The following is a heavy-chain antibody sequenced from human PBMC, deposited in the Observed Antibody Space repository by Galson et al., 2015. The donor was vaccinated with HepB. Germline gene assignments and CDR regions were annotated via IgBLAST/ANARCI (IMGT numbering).Heavy chain of an antibody. Sequence: SLRLSCAASGFTFSSYGMHWVRQAPGKGLEWVAVISYDGSNKYYADSVKGRFTISRDNSKNTLYLQMNSLGAEDTAVYYCAKALQYDYVWGSYPWGEVRYGYYFDYWGQGTLVTVSS. CDR3: AKALQYDYVWGSYPWGEVRYGYYFDY. CDR1: GFTFSSYG. V-gene: IGHV3-30*18. D-gene: IGHD3-16*02. CDR2: ISYDGSNK. J-gene: IGHJ4*02.